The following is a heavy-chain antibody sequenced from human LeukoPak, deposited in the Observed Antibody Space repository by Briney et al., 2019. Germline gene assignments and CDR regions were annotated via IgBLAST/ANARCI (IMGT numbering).Heavy chain of an antibody. CDR2: IYDIGST. V-gene: IGHV4-59*01. J-gene: IGHJ4*02. CDR1: GGSISSYY. CDR3: ARVRGSTLAGTDYFDY. Sequence: ASETLSLTCTVSGGSISSYYWSWIRQPPGKGLEWIGYIYDIGSTHYNPSLKSRVTISVDKSKNQFSLKLSYVTAADTAVYYCARVRGSTLAGTDYFDYWGREPWSPSPQ. D-gene: IGHD6-13*01.